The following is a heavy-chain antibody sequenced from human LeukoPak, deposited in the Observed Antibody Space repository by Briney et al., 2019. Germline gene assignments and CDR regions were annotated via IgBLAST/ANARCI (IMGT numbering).Heavy chain of an antibody. V-gene: IGHV3-21*01. CDR2: ISSSSSYI. J-gene: IGHJ5*02. CDR3: ATRDGYTWGLDP. CDR1: GFTFSSYS. D-gene: IGHD5-24*01. Sequence: GGSLRLSCAASGFTFSSYSMNWVRQAPGKGLEWVSSISSSSSYIYYADSVKGRFTISRDNAKNSLYLQMNSLRAEDTAVYYCATRDGYTWGLDPWGQGTLVTVSS.